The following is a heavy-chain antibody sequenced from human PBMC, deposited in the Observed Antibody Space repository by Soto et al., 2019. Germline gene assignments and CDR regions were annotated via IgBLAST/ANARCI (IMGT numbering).Heavy chain of an antibody. J-gene: IGHJ4*02. D-gene: IGHD7-27*01. CDR2: VFHTGDT. CDR1: GDSISSSVW. Sequence: SETLSLTCAVSGDSISSSVWWTWVRQPPGKGLEWIGEVFHTGDTYFNPSLRSRVAMSVDKSTNEFSLKVTSVTAADTAIYYCARKAWVRFDYWGQGALVTVSS. CDR3: ARKAWVRFDY. V-gene: IGHV4-4*02.